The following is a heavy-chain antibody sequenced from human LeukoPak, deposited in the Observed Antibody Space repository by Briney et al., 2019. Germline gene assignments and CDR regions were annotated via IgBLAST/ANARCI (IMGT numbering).Heavy chain of an antibody. CDR3: AHRRSYYDFWSGYYGWFDP. CDR1: GFSLSTSGVG. CDR2: IYWNDDK. Sequence: CGPTLVKPTQTLTLTCTFSGFSLSTSGVGVGWIRQPPGKALEWLALIYWNDDKRYSPSLKSRLTITKDTSKNQVVLTMTNMDPVDTATYYCAHRRSYYDFWSGYYGWFDPWGQGTLVTVSS. J-gene: IGHJ5*02. V-gene: IGHV2-5*01. D-gene: IGHD3-3*01.